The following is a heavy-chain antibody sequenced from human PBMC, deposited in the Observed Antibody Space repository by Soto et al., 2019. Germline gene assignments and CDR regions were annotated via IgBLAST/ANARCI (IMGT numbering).Heavy chain of an antibody. CDR3: ARGQRFSDWFDP. CDR1: GGTISGYY. CDR2: IYSSGNT. V-gene: IGHV4-4*07. J-gene: IGHJ5*02. Sequence: SETLSLTCGVSGGTISGYYWTWIRQPAGKGLEWIGRIYSSGNTKYNPSLQSRVTMSLDTSNNQFSLRLTSVTAADTAVYYCARGQRFSDWFDPWGQGTLVTVSS. D-gene: IGHD3-3*01.